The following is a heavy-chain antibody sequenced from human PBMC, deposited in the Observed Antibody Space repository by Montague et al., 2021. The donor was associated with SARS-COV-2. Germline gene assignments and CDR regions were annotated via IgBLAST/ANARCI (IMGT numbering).Heavy chain of an antibody. J-gene: IGHJ4*02. CDR1: GGSFSGYY. V-gene: IGHV4-34*01. Sequence: SETLSLTCAVYGGSFSGYYWSWIRQPPGQGLEWNGEINKSGSTNNNSTLKSRVTLSVDTSKKQFSLKLSSLTAADTAVYYCARVAGGYYHDSSAYFDYWGQGALVTVSS. D-gene: IGHD3-22*01. CDR2: INKSGST. CDR3: ARVAGGYYHDSSAYFDY.